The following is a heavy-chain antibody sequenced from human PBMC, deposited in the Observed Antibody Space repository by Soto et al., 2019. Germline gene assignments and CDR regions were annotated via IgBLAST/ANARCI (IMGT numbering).Heavy chain of an antibody. D-gene: IGHD2-15*01. CDR3: ARDTLGSCKGGPCYRLQH. J-gene: IGHJ1*01. CDR2: IWNDGSDS. CDR1: GFTFSSYV. V-gene: IGHV3-33*01. Sequence: GGSLRLSCAASGFTFSSYVMHWVRQAPGKGLEWVAAIWNDGSDSYHVDSVKGRFTISRDNSKNTLYLQMNSLRVEDTAVYYCARDTLGSCKGGPCYRLQHWGQGTLVTVS.